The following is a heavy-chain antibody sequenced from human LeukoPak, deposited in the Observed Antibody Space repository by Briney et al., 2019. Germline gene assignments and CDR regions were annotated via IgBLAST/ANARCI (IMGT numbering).Heavy chain of an antibody. CDR1: GFTFSSYW. J-gene: IGHJ4*02. V-gene: IGHV3-7*03. D-gene: IGHD6-19*01. CDR2: IKQDGSEK. Sequence: GGSLRLSCAASGFTFSSYWMSWVRQAPGKGLEWVANIKQDGSEKYYVDSVKGRFTISRDNSKNTLYLQMNSLRADDTAVYYCAKTPLAVAPGDFFDNWGQGTLVTVSS. CDR3: AKTPLAVAPGDFFDN.